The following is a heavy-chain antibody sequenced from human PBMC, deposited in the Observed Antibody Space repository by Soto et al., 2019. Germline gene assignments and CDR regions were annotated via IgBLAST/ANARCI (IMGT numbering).Heavy chain of an antibody. J-gene: IGHJ6*02. Sequence: SETLSLTCAVSGGSFSDYRWSWIRQPPGKGLEWVGEINHSGGTNYNPSLKSRVTISVDTSKNQFSLRLSSVTAADTAVYYCARRPQDDWGEDMDVWGQGTTVTVSS. D-gene: IGHD3-16*01. CDR3: ARRPQDDWGEDMDV. CDR1: GGSFSDYR. CDR2: INHSGGT. V-gene: IGHV4-34*01.